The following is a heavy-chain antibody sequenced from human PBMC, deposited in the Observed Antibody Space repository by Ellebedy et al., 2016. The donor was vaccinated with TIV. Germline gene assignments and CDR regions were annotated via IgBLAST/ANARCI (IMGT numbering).Heavy chain of an antibody. D-gene: IGHD5-24*01. CDR3: ARATSGFDY. J-gene: IGHJ4*02. CDR1: GFTFSSHD. Sequence: GESLKISCAASGFTFSSHDMHWVRQPTGKGLAWVSGITSAGDTYYLSSVKGRFTISRDSAKNSLYLQMNSLRAEDTAVYYCARATSGFDYWGQGALATVSS. CDR2: ITSAGDT. V-gene: IGHV3-13*01.